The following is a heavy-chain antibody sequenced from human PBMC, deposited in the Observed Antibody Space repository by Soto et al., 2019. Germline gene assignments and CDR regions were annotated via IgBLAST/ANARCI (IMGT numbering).Heavy chain of an antibody. Sequence: ASVKVSCKASGYTFTSYYMHWVRQAPGQGLEWMGIINPSGGSTSYAQKFQGRVTMTRDTSTSTVYMELSSLRSEDTAVYYCARDGYYDSSSYRSDFDYWGQGTLVTVSS. CDR3: ARDGYYDSSSYRSDFDY. CDR1: GYTFTSYY. V-gene: IGHV1-46*01. D-gene: IGHD3-22*01. J-gene: IGHJ4*02. CDR2: INPSGGST.